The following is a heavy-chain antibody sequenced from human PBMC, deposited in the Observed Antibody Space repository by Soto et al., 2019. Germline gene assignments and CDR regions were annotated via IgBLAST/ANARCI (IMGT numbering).Heavy chain of an antibody. CDR2: ISYDGSNK. D-gene: IGHD2-2*01. CDR1: GITFSSYA. Sequence: GGSLRLSCAASGITFSSYAMHWVRQAPGKGLEWVAVISYDGSNKYYADPVKGRFTISRNNTKNTLLLQMNSLGAEDTAVYYCAGDRCQQLFESYYGGMDVWGQGTTVTVSS. V-gene: IGHV3-30-3*01. CDR3: AGDRCQQLFESYYGGMDV. J-gene: IGHJ6*02.